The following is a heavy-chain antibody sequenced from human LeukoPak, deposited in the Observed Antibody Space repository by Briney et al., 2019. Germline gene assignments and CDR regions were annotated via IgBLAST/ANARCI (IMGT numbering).Heavy chain of an antibody. V-gene: IGHV4-4*07. CDR3: ARKDGDI. J-gene: IGHJ3*02. D-gene: IGHD5-24*01. Sequence: PSETLSLTCTVSGVSVRSYFWIWIRQPAGRGLEWIGRIDASGSTNFNPSLKSRVTMSMDSSKNEFSLKLSPVTAADTVLYYCARKDGDIWGQGTRVTVSS. CDR2: IDASGST. CDR1: GVSVRSYF.